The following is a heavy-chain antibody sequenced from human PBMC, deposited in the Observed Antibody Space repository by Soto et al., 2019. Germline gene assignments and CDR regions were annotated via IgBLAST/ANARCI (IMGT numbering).Heavy chain of an antibody. V-gene: IGHV4-59*12. J-gene: IGHJ5*02. CDR3: ASASIDGYNLAASWFDP. CDR1: GGSISSYY. CDR2: IYYSGST. D-gene: IGHD5-12*01. Sequence: SETLSLTCTVSGGSISSYYWSWIRQPPGKGLEWIGYIYYSGSTNYNPSLKSRVTISVDTSKNQFSLKLISVTAADTSVYYCASASIDGYNLAASWFDPWGQGTLVTVSS.